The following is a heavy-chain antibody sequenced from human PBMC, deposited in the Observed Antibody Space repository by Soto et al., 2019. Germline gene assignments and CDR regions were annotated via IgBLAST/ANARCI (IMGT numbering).Heavy chain of an antibody. D-gene: IGHD3-10*01. Sequence: GGPVKVSCKASGGTFSSYAISWVRQAPGQGLEWKGGIIPIFGTANYAQKFQGRVTITTDESTSTAYMELSSLISEDTAVYYCARDSGPIAFSWGQGTMVTVSS. V-gene: IGHV1-69*05. CDR2: IIPIFGTA. CDR1: GGTFSSYA. CDR3: ARDSGPIAFS. J-gene: IGHJ3*01.